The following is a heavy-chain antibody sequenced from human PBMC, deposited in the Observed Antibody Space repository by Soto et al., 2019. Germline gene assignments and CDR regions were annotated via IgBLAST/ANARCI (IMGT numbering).Heavy chain of an antibody. CDR3: AKDRTYSSGWLEFDY. J-gene: IGHJ4*02. V-gene: IGHV3-30*18. CDR1: GFTFSSYG. CDR2: ISYDGSNK. Sequence: QVQLVESGGGVVQPGRSLRLSCAASGFTFSSYGMHWVRQAPGKGLERVAVISYDGSNKYYADSVKGRFTISRDNSKNTLYLQMNSLRAEDTAVYYCAKDRTYSSGWLEFDYWGQGTLVTVSS. D-gene: IGHD6-19*01.